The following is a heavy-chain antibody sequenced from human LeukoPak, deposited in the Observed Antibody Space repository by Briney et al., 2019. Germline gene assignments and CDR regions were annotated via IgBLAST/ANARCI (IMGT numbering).Heavy chain of an antibody. CDR2: ISSSSSYI. CDR1: GFTFSSYS. CDR3: ARGCSSTSCPGWFDP. Sequence: GGSLRLSCAASGFTFSSYSMNWVRQAPGKGLEWVSSISSSSSYIYYADSVKGRFTISRDNAKNSLYLQMNSLRAEDTAVYYCARGCSSTSCPGWFDPWGQGTLVTVSS. D-gene: IGHD2-2*01. V-gene: IGHV3-21*01. J-gene: IGHJ5*02.